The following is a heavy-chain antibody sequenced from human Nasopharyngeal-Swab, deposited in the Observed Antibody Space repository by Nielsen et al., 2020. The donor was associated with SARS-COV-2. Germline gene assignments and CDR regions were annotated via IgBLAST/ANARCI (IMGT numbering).Heavy chain of an antibody. CDR3: AKDRGGVGAVLDS. CDR1: GFNFRSHG. D-gene: IGHD1-26*01. J-gene: IGHJ5*01. V-gene: IGHV3-30*18. CDR2: ISYDGSQT. Sequence: GGSLRLSCAASGFNFRSHGMHWARQAPGKGLEWLAIISYDGSQTYLVDSVKGRFTISRDNSNNTLFLQMTSLTLEDTAVYYCAKDRGGVGAVLDSWGQGTRVTVSS.